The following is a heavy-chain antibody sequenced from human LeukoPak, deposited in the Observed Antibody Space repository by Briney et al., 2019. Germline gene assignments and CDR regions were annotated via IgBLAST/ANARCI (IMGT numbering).Heavy chain of an antibody. D-gene: IGHD2-2*01. J-gene: IGHJ6*02. CDR2: IYYSGST. CDR3: ARHIVVVPAAIVYYYYGMDV. V-gene: IGHV4-39*01. CDR1: GGSISSSSYY. Sequence: PSETLSLTCTVSGGSISSSSYYWGWIRQPPGKGLEWIGNIYYSGSTYYHPSLKSRVTISVDTSKNQFSLKLSSVTAADTAVYYCARHIVVVPAAIVYYYYGMDVWGQGTTVTVSS.